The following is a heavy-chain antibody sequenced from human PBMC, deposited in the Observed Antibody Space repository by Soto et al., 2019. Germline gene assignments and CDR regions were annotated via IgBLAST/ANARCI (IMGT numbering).Heavy chain of an antibody. CDR2: VSSGGGT. V-gene: IGHV3-23*01. Sequence: EVELLESGGGLVQPAGSLRLSCAASGFTFSTYAMGWVRQAPGKGLEWVSVVSSGGGTHYADSVKGRFTVSRDNSKNTLSLQMNSLRADDTAVYYCAKRRGAGAHFDYWGQGALVTVSS. D-gene: IGHD2-15*01. CDR1: GFTFSTYA. CDR3: AKRRGAGAHFDY. J-gene: IGHJ4*02.